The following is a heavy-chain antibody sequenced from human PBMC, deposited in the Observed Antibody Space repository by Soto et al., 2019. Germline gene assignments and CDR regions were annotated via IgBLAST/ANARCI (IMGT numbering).Heavy chain of an antibody. D-gene: IGHD1-26*01. CDR3: AREGGSLNWFDP. V-gene: IGHV3-48*02. J-gene: IGHJ5*02. CDR2: ISSSSSTI. CDR1: GFTFSSYS. Sequence: EVQLVESGGGLVQPGGSLRLSCAASGFTFSSYSMNWVRQAPGKGLEWVSYISSSSSTIYYADSVKGRFTISRDNAKNSLYVQMNSLRDEDTDVYYCAREGGSLNWFDPWGQGTLVTVSS.